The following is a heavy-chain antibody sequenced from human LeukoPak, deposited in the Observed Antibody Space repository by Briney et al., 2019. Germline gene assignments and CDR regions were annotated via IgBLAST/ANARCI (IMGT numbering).Heavy chain of an antibody. CDR1: GFTFSSYE. D-gene: IGHD3-22*01. Sequence: GGSLRLSCAASGFTFSSYEMNWVRQAPGKGLEWVSYISSSGSTIYYADSVKGRFTISRDNAKNSLYLQMNSLRADDTAVYYCAGIDYYDSSGYYYVEDYWGQGTLVTVSS. CDR3: AGIDYYDSSGYYYVEDY. J-gene: IGHJ4*02. CDR2: ISSSGSTI. V-gene: IGHV3-48*03.